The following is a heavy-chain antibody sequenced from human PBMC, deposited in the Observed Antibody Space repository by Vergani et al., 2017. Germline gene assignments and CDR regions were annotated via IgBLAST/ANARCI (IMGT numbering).Heavy chain of an antibody. D-gene: IGHD5-24*01. V-gene: IGHV4-38-2*01. Sequence: QVQLQESGPGLVKPSETLSLTCAVSGYSISSGYYWGWIRQPPGKGLEWIGSIYHSGSTYYNPSLKSRVTISVDTSKNQFSLKLSSVTAADTAVYYCARQDVEMATINGGQGTLVTVSS. CDR3: ARQDVEMATIN. CDR1: GYSISSGYY. CDR2: IYHSGST. J-gene: IGHJ4*02.